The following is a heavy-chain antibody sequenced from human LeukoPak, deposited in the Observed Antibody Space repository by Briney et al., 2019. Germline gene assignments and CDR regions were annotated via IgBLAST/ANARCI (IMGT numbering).Heavy chain of an antibody. J-gene: IGHJ6*03. CDR2: INPSGGIT. Sequence: ASLMISCKASGYTFTSYYMHWVRQAPGQGLQWMGIINPSGGITSYAQKFQSRVTITSDISTSTIDNELSSLRSEDTSVYYYSRDGWNRGQFTYCYYYMDVWGKGTTVTVSS. CDR3: SRDGWNRGQFTYCYYYMDV. CDR1: GYTFTSYY. D-gene: IGHD3-10*01. V-gene: IGHV1-46*03.